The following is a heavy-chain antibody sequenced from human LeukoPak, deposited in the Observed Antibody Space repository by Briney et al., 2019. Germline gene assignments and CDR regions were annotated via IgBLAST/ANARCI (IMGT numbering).Heavy chain of an antibody. V-gene: IGHV1-18*01. D-gene: IGHD6-19*01. Sequence: ASVKVSCKASGYTFTSYGISWVRQAPGQGLEWMGWISAYNGNTNYAQRLQGRVTMTTDTSTSTAYMELRSLRSDDTAVYHWARSRVAVAGTGLYYWGQGTLVTVSS. CDR2: ISAYNGNT. J-gene: IGHJ4*02. CDR3: ARSRVAVAGTGLYY. CDR1: GYTFTSYG.